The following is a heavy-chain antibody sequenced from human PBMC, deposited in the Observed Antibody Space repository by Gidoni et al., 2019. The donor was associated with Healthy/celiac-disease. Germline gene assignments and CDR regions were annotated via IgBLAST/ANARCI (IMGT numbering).Heavy chain of an antibody. D-gene: IGHD5-12*01. V-gene: IGHV3-33*01. CDR2: IWYDGSNK. Sequence: QVQLVESGGGVVQPGRSLRLSCAASGFTFRSYGMHWVRQAPGKGLEWVAVIWYDGSNKYYADSVKGRFTISRDNSKNTLYLQMNSLRAEDTAVYYCARAHIVATLGLADYWGQGTLVTVSS. J-gene: IGHJ4*02. CDR3: ARAHIVATLGLADY. CDR1: GFTFRSYG.